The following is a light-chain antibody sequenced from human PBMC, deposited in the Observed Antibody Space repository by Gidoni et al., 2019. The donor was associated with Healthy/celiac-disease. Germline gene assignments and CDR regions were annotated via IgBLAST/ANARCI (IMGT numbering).Light chain of an antibody. CDR3: QQYHSYSIT. CDR2: KAS. Sequence: DSQMTQSPSTLSASLGDRVTITCRASQSISSWLAWYQQKPGKAPKLLIYKASSLESGVPSRFSGSGSGTEFTLTISRLQPDDFATYYCQQYHSYSITFGQGTRLEIK. CDR1: QSISSW. V-gene: IGKV1-5*03. J-gene: IGKJ5*01.